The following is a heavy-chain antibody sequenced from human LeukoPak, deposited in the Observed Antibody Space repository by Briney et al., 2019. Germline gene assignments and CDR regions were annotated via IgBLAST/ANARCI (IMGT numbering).Heavy chain of an antibody. CDR1: GGSVTTYH. CDR2: IYYSGSI. D-gene: IGHD4-17*01. Sequence: SETLSLTCTVSGGSVTTYHWSWIRQPPGKGLEWIGYIYYSGSINYNPSLNSRVTISLDTSKNEFSLKLRSVTAADTAVYYCARYPGASGDSYYFDYWGQGTRVTVSS. V-gene: IGHV4-59*02. CDR3: ARYPGASGDSYYFDY. J-gene: IGHJ4*02.